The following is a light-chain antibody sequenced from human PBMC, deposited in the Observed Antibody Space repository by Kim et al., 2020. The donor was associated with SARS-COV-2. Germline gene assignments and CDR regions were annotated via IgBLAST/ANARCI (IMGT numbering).Light chain of an antibody. J-gene: IGLJ3*02. Sequence: QTVVTQEASLSVSPGGTVTVTCGLRSGSVSRSNYPTWYQQTPGQPPRTLIYSTNTRSSGVPDRFSGSILGNKAALTITGAQAEDESDYHCVLYMGSGIWLFGGGTQLTVL. CDR2: STN. CDR3: VLYMGSGIWL. V-gene: IGLV8-61*01. CDR1: SGSVSRSNY.